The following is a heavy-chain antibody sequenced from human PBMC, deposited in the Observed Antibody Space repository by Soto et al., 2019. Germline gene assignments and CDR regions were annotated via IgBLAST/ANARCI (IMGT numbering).Heavy chain of an antibody. CDR1: GFAFDNYA. D-gene: IGHD1-26*01. CDR3: VKDHNSRLDSYNYALDV. Sequence: EVKILESGGGLVQPGGSLRLSCVASGFAFDNYAMSWVRQAPGKGLEWVSYISGNSVNIYYAHSVKGRFTLYRDNSKNTVSLEMSFLRVDDSAVYYCVKDHNSRLDSYNYALDVWGLGPTVSVSS. J-gene: IGHJ6*02. CDR2: ISGNSVNI. V-gene: IGHV3-23*01.